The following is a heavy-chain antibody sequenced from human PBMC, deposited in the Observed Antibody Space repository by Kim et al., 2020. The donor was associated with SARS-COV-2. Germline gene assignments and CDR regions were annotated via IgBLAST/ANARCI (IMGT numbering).Heavy chain of an antibody. J-gene: IGHJ2*01. Sequence: SETLSLTCTVSGGSISSYYWSWIRQPPGKGLEWIGYIYYSGSTNYNPSLKSRVTISVDTSKNQFSLKLSSVTAADTAVYYCARENARAGYCSGGSCYEWYFDLWGRGTLVTVSS. D-gene: IGHD2-15*01. CDR2: IYYSGST. V-gene: IGHV4-59*01. CDR3: ARENARAGYCSGGSCYEWYFDL. CDR1: GGSISSYY.